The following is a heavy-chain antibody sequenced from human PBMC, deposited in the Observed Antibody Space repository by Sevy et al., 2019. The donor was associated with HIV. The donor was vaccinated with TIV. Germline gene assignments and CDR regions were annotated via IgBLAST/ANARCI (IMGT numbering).Heavy chain of an antibody. CDR3: TTEGAD. V-gene: IGHV3-15*01. CDR2: VRSKGDGGTT. J-gene: IGHJ1*01. CDR1: GFSFSDAW. Sequence: GGSLRLSCAASGFSFSDAWLSWVRQAPGKGLEWVGRVRSKGDGGTTEYAAPVKGRFTIGRDDSKNVMYVHMNSLKTEDTAVYYCTTEGADWGQGTLVTVSS.